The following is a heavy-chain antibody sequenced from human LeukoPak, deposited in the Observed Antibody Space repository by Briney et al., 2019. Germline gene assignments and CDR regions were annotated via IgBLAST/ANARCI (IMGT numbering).Heavy chain of an antibody. CDR3: ATSRGYSYSYGMDV. J-gene: IGHJ6*02. CDR1: GGSISSSNW. CDR2: IYHSGST. D-gene: IGHD5-18*01. Sequence: SETLSLTCAVSGGSISSSNWWSWVRQPPGKGLEWIGEIYHSGSTNYNPSLKSRVTISVDKSKNQFSLKLSSVTAADTAVYYCATSRGYSYSYGMDVWGQGTTVTVSS. V-gene: IGHV4-4*02.